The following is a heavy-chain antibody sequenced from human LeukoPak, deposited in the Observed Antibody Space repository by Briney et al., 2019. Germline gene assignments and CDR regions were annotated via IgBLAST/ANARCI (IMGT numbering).Heavy chain of an antibody. CDR2: IYPGDSDT. Sequence: GESLKISCKGSGYSFSSYWIAWVRQMPGKGLEWMGIIYPGDSDTRYSPSFQGQVNISADKSISTAYLQWSSLKASDTAMYYCARSTGPSGYSYGNPFDYWGQGTLVTVSS. V-gene: IGHV5-51*01. CDR3: ARSTGPSGYSYGNPFDY. CDR1: GYSFSSYW. D-gene: IGHD5-18*01. J-gene: IGHJ4*01.